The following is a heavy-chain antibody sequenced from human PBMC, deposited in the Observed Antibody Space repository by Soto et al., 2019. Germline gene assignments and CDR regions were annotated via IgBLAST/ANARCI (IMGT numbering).Heavy chain of an antibody. CDR3: ARTPPIGYFDY. V-gene: IGHV4-30-4*08. CDR1: GGSISNNHYY. CDR2: IYYSGNT. J-gene: IGHJ4*02. Sequence: SQTLSLTCTVSGGSISNNHYYWGWVRQPPGKGLEWIGYIYYSGNTYYNPSLKSRVTISVDTSKNQFSLKLSSVTAADTAMYYCARTPPIGYFDYWGQGNLVTVS.